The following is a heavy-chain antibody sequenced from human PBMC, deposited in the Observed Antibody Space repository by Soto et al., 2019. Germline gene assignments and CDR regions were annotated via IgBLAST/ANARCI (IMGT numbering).Heavy chain of an antibody. CDR1: GFTFSADA. J-gene: IGHJ4*02. CDR3: AKGGRQWLVTSDFNY. D-gene: IGHD6-19*01. V-gene: IGHV3-30*18. Sequence: VQLVDSWGGVVQPGRSLRLSCAASGFTFSADAMHWVLQAPGKGLELVAVVSHDGRNTHYADSVKGRFNISRDSSKNKVSLEMTSLRAEDTAVYYCAKGGRQWLVTSDFNYWGQGALVTVSS. CDR2: VSHDGRNT.